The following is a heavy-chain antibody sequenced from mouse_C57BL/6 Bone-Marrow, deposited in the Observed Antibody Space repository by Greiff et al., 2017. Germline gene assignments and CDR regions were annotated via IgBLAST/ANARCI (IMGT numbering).Heavy chain of an antibody. D-gene: IGHD1-1*01. CDR3: AYGSSYDYFDY. Sequence: VQLQQPGAELVMPGASVKLSCKASGYTFTSYWMHWVKQRPGHGLEWIGEIDPSDSYTNYNQKFKGKATLTVAKSSSTAHRQLTSLTSEDSAVYYCAYGSSYDYFDYWGQGTTLTVSS. J-gene: IGHJ2*01. V-gene: IGHV1-69*01. CDR1: GYTFTSYW. CDR2: IDPSDSYT.